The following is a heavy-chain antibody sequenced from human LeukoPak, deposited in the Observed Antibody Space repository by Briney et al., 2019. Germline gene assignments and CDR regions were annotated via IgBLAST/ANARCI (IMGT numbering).Heavy chain of an antibody. D-gene: IGHD2-15*01. CDR1: GFTVSSNY. J-gene: IGHJ4*02. Sequence: GGSLRLSCAASGFTVSSNYMSWVRQAPGKGLEWVSSISSSSSYIYYADSVKGRFTTSRDNAKNSVYLQMTSLRAEDTAVYYCARVAMVAATVDYWGQGTRVTVPS. CDR3: ARVAMVAATVDY. V-gene: IGHV3-21*01. CDR2: ISSSSSYI.